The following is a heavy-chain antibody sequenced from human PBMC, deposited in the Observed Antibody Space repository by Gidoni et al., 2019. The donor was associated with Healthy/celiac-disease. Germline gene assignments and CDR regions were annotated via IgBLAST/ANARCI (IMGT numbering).Heavy chain of an antibody. CDR3: ASRTIFGVVSDY. D-gene: IGHD3-3*01. CDR2: IYYSGST. Sequence: QVQLQESGPGLVKPSETLSLTCTVSGGSVSSGSYYWSWLRQPPGKGLEWIGYIYYSGSTTYNPSLKSRVTISVDTSKNQFSLKLSAVTAADTAVYYCASRTIFGVVSDYWGQGTLVTVSS. CDR1: GGSVSSGSYY. J-gene: IGHJ4*02. V-gene: IGHV4-61*01.